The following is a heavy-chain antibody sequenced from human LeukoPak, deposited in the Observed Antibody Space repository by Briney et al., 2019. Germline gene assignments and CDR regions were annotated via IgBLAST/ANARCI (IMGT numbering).Heavy chain of an antibody. CDR1: GYTFSNYA. Sequence: GGSLRLSCAASGYTFSNYAMHWVRQAPGKGLEWVAVISFDATKEYFGKSVKGRFTISRDNSKATLYLQMHRLRIEDTALYFCARFKVGTNTTQKNAFDIWGRGTVVAVSS. V-gene: IGHV3-30*01. CDR3: ARFKVGTNTTQKNAFDI. CDR2: ISFDATKE. J-gene: IGHJ3*02. D-gene: IGHD1-1*01.